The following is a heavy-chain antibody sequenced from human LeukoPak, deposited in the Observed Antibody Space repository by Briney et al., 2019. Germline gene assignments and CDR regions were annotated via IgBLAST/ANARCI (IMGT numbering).Heavy chain of an antibody. CDR2: INHSGST. D-gene: IGHD3-16*02. Sequence: SETPSLTCAVYGGSFSGYYWSWIRQPPGKGLEWIGEINHSGSTNYNPSLKSRVTISVDTSKNQFSLKLSSVTAADTAVYYCARGLRAQGLYDYVWGSYRRHLYFDYWGQGTLVTVSS. V-gene: IGHV4-34*01. CDR1: GGSFSGYY. J-gene: IGHJ4*02. CDR3: ARGLRAQGLYDYVWGSYRRHLYFDY.